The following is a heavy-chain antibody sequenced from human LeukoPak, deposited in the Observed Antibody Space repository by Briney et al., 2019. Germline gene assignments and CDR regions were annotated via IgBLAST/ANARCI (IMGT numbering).Heavy chain of an antibody. CDR2: MNPNSGNT. J-gene: IGHJ6*03. D-gene: IGHD3-10*01. CDR3: ARVFGDDYYYYMDV. V-gene: IGHV1-8*01. CDR1: GYTFTSYD. Sequence: ASVKVSCKASGYTFTSYDINWVRQATGQGLEWMGWMNPNSGNTGYAQKFQGRVTMTRNTSISTAYMELSSLRSEDTAVYYCARVFGDDYYYYMDVWGKGTTVTVSS.